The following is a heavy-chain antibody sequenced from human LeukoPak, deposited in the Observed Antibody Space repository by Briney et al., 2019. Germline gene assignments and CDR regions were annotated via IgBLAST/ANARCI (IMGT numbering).Heavy chain of an antibody. D-gene: IGHD6-13*01. Sequence: GGSLRLSCAASGFTFSSYAMTWVRQAPGTGLEWVSAISGSGGSTYFADSVKGRFTVSRDNSKDTLYLQMNSLRAEDTAVYYCAKDHQGYWADSFDYRGQGTLVTVSS. CDR3: AKDHQGYWADSFDY. CDR1: GFTFSSYA. CDR2: ISGSGGST. J-gene: IGHJ4*02. V-gene: IGHV3-23*01.